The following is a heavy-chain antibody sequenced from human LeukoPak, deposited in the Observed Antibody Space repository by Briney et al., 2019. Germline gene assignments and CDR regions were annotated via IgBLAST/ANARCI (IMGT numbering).Heavy chain of an antibody. D-gene: IGHD3-10*01. CDR2: IGTAGDT. Sequence: GGSLRLSCAASGFTFSSYDMHWVRQATGKGLEWVSAIGTAGDTYYPGSVKGRFTISRENAKNSLYLQMNSLRAGDTAVYYCARSSSVDYYGSGSFDYWGRGTLVTVSS. CDR3: ARSSSVDYYGSGSFDY. CDR1: GFTFSSYD. V-gene: IGHV3-13*01. J-gene: IGHJ4*02.